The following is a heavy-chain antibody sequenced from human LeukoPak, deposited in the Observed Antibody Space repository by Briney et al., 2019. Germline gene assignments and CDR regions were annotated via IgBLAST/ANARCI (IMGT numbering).Heavy chain of an antibody. J-gene: IGHJ4*02. CDR3: ARRGIAAAGYDY. CDR2: IYYSGTT. CDR1: GGSISSYY. D-gene: IGHD6-13*01. Sequence: SETLSLTCTVSGGSISSYYWSWIRQPPGKGLEWIGYIYYSGTTNYNPSLKSRVTILVVTSKNQFSLNLSSVTDADTAVYYCARRGIAAAGYDYWGQGTLVTVSS. V-gene: IGHV4-59*08.